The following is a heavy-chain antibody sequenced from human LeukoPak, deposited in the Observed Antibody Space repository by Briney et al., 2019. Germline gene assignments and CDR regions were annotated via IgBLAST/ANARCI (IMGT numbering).Heavy chain of an antibody. CDR2: IYYSGTT. V-gene: IGHV4-39*01. D-gene: IGHD6-19*01. CDR3: AGGRSSVLGY. Sequence: SETLSLTCTVSGGSISSSTYYWGWIRQPPGKGLEWIGSIYYSGTTYYNPSLKSRVTIYADPSKNQFSLKLSSVTAADTAVYYCAGGRSSVLGYWGQGTLVTVSS. J-gene: IGHJ4*02. CDR1: GGSISSSTYY.